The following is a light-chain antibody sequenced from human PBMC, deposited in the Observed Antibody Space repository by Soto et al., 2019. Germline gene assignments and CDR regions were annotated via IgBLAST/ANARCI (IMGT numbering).Light chain of an antibody. CDR2: AAS. CDR1: QGISSY. Sequence: IRMTQAPCSLSSSTADRVAIACLASQGISSYLAWYQQKPGKAPKLLIYAASTLQSGVPSRFSGSGSGTDFTLTISCLQSEDFATYYCQQYYSYLITFGQGTRLEIK. V-gene: IGKV1-8*01. J-gene: IGKJ5*01. CDR3: QQYYSYLIT.